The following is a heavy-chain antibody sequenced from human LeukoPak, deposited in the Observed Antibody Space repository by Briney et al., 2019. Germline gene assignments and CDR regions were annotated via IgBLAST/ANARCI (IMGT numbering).Heavy chain of an antibody. CDR1: GFTFDDYG. V-gene: IGHV3-20*04. CDR3: TRDWVAVGGDYMDV. CDR2: INWNGGST. Sequence: SGGSLRLSCAASGFTFDDYGMSWVRQAPGKGLEWVSGINWNGGSTGYADSVKGRFTISRDNARNSVYLQMNSLRAEDTAVYYCTRDWVAVGGDYMDVWGKGTTVTISS. D-gene: IGHD2-15*01. J-gene: IGHJ6*03.